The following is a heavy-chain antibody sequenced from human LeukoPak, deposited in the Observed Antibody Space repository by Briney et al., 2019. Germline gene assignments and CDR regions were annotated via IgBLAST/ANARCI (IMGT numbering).Heavy chain of an antibody. D-gene: IGHD6-19*01. CDR3: ARGEGYSSEFDY. CDR2: IYYSGST. CDR1: GGSISTSNYY. J-gene: IGHJ4*02. Sequence: SETLSLTCTVSGGSISTSNYYWGWIRQPPGKGLEWIGYIYYSGSTNYNPSLKSRVTISVDTSKNQFSLKLSSVTAADTAVYYCARGEGYSSEFDYWGQGTLVTVSS. V-gene: IGHV4-61*05.